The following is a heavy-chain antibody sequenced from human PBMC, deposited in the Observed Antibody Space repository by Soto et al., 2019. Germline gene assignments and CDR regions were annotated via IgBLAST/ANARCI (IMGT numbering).Heavy chain of an antibody. J-gene: IGHJ5*02. V-gene: IGHV4-31*03. CDR2: IYYSGST. CDR3: ARYIVVVPAAIAGSNWFDP. D-gene: IGHD2-2*01. CDR1: GGSISSGGYY. Sequence: QVQLQESGPGLVKPSQTLSLTCTVSGGSISSGGYYWSWIRQHPGKGLEWIGYIYYSGSTYYNPSLKRRVTISVDPSKNQFSLKLSSVPAADTAVYYCARYIVVVPAAIAGSNWFDPWGQGTLVTVSS.